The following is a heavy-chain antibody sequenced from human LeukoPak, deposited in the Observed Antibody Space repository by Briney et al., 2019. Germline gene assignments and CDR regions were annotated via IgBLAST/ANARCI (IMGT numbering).Heavy chain of an antibody. Sequence: PGGSLRLSCAASGFTFSSYGMHWVRQAPGKGLEWVAVIWFDGSDKYYADSVKGRFTISRDNSKNTLSLQMNSQRAEDTAVYYCARGGTWIQLCDYWGQGTLVTVSS. D-gene: IGHD5-18*01. J-gene: IGHJ4*02. CDR3: ARGGTWIQLCDY. V-gene: IGHV3-33*08. CDR2: IWFDGSDK. CDR1: GFTFSSYG.